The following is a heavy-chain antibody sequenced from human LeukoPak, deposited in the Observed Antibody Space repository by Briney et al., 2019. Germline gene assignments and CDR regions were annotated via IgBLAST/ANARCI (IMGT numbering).Heavy chain of an antibody. D-gene: IGHD6-6*01. CDR1: GGSISSSSYY. Sequence: SETLSLTCTVSGGSISSSSYYWGWIRQPPGKRLEWIGSIYYSGSTYYNPSLKSRVTISVDTSKNQFSLKLSSVTAADTAVYYCARAPRPSRVDYWGQGTLVTVSS. CDR2: IYYSGST. V-gene: IGHV4-39*01. J-gene: IGHJ4*02. CDR3: ARAPRPSRVDY.